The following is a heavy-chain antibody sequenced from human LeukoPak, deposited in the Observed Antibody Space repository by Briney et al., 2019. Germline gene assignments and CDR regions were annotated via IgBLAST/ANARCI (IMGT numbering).Heavy chain of an antibody. Sequence: ASVKVSCKASGYTFTGYYMHWVRQAPGQGLEWMGWINPNSGGTNYAQKFQGRVTITRNTSISTAYMELSSLRSEDTAVYYCARGEYSSSCYAFDIWGQGTMVTVSS. J-gene: IGHJ3*02. CDR2: INPNSGGT. D-gene: IGHD6-13*01. V-gene: IGHV1-2*02. CDR3: ARGEYSSSCYAFDI. CDR1: GYTFTGYY.